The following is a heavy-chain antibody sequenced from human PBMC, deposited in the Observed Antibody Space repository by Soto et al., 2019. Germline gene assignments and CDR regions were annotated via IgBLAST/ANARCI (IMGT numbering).Heavy chain of an antibody. J-gene: IGHJ3*02. CDR3: ARDRGLEPGVDAFDI. CDR1: GYTFTSYA. V-gene: IGHV1-3*01. Sequence: VQLVQSGAEVKKPGASVKVSCKASGYTFTSYAMHWVRQAPGQRLEWMGWINAGNGNTKYSQKFQGRVTITRDTSASTAYMELSSLRSEDTAVYYCARDRGLEPGVDAFDIWGQGTMVTVSS. D-gene: IGHD1-1*01. CDR2: INAGNGNT.